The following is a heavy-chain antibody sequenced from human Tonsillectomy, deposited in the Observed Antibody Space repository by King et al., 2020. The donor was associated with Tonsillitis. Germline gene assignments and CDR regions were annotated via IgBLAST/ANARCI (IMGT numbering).Heavy chain of an antibody. D-gene: IGHD3-22*01. V-gene: IGHV6-1*01. CDR1: GDTVSSNSAA. Sequence: VQLQESGPGLVKPSQTLSLTCAISGDTVSSNSAAWNWIRQSPSRGLEWLGRTYYRSKWYNDYAVSVRSRITVNADTSRNQFSLHLNSVTPEDTAVYYCERHHTMIVSQHLDCWGQGPLVTVSS. CDR3: ERHHTMIVSQHLDC. CDR2: TYYRSKWYN. J-gene: IGHJ4*02.